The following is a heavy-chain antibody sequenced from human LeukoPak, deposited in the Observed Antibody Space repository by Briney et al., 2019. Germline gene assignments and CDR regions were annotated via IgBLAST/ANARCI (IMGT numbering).Heavy chain of an antibody. CDR1: GYSFTNYW. CDR2: IHSGTSET. J-gene: IGHJ5*02. D-gene: IGHD3-22*01. CDR3: ARHLNYHDSTGYYYADS. Sequence: NPGESLKISGKGSGYSFTNYWIALVRQIPGKGLEWMGVIHSGTSETRYRPSCQGQVTILVDKSISTALLQWSSLQASDSAMYYCARHLNYHDSTGYYYADSWGQGTLVTVSS. V-gene: IGHV5-51*01.